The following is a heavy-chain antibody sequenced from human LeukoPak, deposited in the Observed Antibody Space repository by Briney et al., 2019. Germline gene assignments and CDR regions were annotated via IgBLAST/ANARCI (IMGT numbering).Heavy chain of an antibody. Sequence: SETQSLTCTVSGGSLSSGGYYWSWIRQHPGKGLEWIGYIYYSGSTYYNPSLKSRVTISVDTSKNQFSLKLSSVTAADTAVYYCASGAVESTGWFDPWGQGTLVTVSS. J-gene: IGHJ5*02. D-gene: IGHD5/OR15-5a*01. CDR1: GGSLSSGGYY. CDR2: IYYSGST. CDR3: ASGAVESTGWFDP. V-gene: IGHV4-31*03.